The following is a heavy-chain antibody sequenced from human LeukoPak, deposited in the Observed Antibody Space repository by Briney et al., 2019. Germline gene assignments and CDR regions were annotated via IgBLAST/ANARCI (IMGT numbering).Heavy chain of an antibody. CDR3: AKEAGSGGVADTWPIDY. D-gene: IGHD3-16*01. J-gene: IGHJ4*02. V-gene: IGHV3-23*01. CDR1: GFTFSSYA. CDR2: ISGSGGST. Sequence: GGSLRLSCAASGFTFSSYAMSWVRQAPGKGLGWVSAISGSGGSTYSADSVKGRFTISRDNSKNTLYLQMNSLRDEDTAVYYCAKEAGSGGVADTWPIDYWGQGTLVTVSS.